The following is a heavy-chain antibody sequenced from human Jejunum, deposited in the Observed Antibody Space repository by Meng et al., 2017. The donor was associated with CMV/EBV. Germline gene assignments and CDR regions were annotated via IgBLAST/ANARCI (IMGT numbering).Heavy chain of an antibody. Sequence: CGASGLTLSSYWMSWVRQAPGKGLEWVANMNQDGGEKYYLDSVEGRFTISRDNAKDSLYLQINGLRAEDTAVYYCAAYSNDALDVWGQGTMVTVSS. CDR2: MNQDGGEK. CDR3: AAYSNDALDV. J-gene: IGHJ3*01. V-gene: IGHV3-7*01. CDR1: GLTLSSYW. D-gene: IGHD4-11*01.